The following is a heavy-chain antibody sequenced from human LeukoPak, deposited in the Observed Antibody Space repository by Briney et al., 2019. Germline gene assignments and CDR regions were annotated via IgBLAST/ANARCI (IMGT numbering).Heavy chain of an antibody. CDR3: ARLVGAKSLDY. J-gene: IGHJ4*02. Sequence: GGSLRLSCAASGFTFSSYAMSWVRQAPGKGLEWVAIIKQDGSDKYYVDSLKGRFTISRDNAKNSLYLQMNSLRAEDTAVYYCARLVGAKSLDYWGQGTLVTVSS. V-gene: IGHV3-7*01. CDR1: GFTFSSYA. CDR2: IKQDGSDK. D-gene: IGHD1-26*01.